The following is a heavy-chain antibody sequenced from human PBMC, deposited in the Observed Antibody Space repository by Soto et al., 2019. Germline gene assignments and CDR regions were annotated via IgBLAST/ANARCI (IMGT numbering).Heavy chain of an antibody. CDR2: INAGNGNT. J-gene: IGHJ6*03. Sequence: GASVKVSCKASGYTFTSYAIHWVRQAPGQRLEWMGWINAGNGNTKYSQKFQGRVTITRDTSASTAYMELSSLRSEDTAVYYCARAEGIFYYYYYMDVWGKGTTVTVSS. V-gene: IGHV1-3*01. CDR3: ARAEGIFYYYYYMDV. D-gene: IGHD1-20*01. CDR1: GYTFTSYA.